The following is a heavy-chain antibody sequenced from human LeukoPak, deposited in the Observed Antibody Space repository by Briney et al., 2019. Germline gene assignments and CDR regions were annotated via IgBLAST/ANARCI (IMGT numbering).Heavy chain of an antibody. CDR1: GFTFSTYG. Sequence: GGSLRLSCAASGFTFSTYGMHWVRQAPGKGLEWVAVISYDGNNKYYADSVKGRFTISRDNSKNTLYLQMNSLRAEDTAVYYCARTIVAAGTSRHFDYWDQGTLVTVSS. J-gene: IGHJ4*02. V-gene: IGHV3-30*03. D-gene: IGHD6-13*01. CDR3: ARTIVAAGTSRHFDY. CDR2: ISYDGNNK.